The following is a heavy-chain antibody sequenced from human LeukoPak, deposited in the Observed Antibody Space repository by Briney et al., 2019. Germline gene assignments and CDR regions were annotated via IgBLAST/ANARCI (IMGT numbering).Heavy chain of an antibody. J-gene: IGHJ4*02. V-gene: IGHV3-7*01. D-gene: IGHD6-19*01. CDR2: IKKDGSEK. CDR1: GFTFSSYW. Sequence: GGSLRLSCAASGFTFSSYWMSWVRQAPGKGLEWVANIKKDGSEKYYVDAVKGRFTISRDNSKNTLSLQMNSLRAEDTAVYYCVKDERYNSGWYWDYWGQGTLVTVSS. CDR3: VKDERYNSGWYWDY.